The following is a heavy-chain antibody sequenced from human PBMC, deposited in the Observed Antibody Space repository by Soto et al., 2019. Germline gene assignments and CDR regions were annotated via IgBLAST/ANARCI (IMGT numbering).Heavy chain of an antibody. CDR1: GFTFSSYW. D-gene: IGHD3-3*01. J-gene: IGHJ6*02. CDR3: AREPGIFGVGGYYYYYGMDV. Sequence: GGSLRLSCAASGFTFSSYWMSWVRQAPGKGLEWVANIKQDGSEKYYVDSVKGRFTISRDNAKNSLYLQMNSLRAEDTAVYYCAREPGIFGVGGYYYYYGMDVWGQGTTVTVSS. V-gene: IGHV3-7*05. CDR2: IKQDGSEK.